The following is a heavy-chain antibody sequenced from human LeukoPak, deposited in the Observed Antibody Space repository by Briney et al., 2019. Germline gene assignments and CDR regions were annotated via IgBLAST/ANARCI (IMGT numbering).Heavy chain of an antibody. Sequence: GGSLRLSCAASGFTVSSNYMSWVRQAPGKGLEWVSVIYSGGSTYYADSVKGRFTISRDNSKNTLYLQMNSLRAEDTAVYYCARNPEKSPYSSGFLYYWGQGTLVTVSS. J-gene: IGHJ4*02. CDR2: IYSGGST. CDR1: GFTVSSNY. CDR3: ARNPEKSPYSSGFLYY. D-gene: IGHD6-19*01. V-gene: IGHV3-66*01.